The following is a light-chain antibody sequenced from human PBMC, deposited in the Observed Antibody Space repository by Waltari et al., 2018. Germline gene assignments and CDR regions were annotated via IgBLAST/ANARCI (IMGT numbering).Light chain of an antibody. CDR3: QQYNNWPPA. CDR2: HAS. Sequence: EIVMTQSPATLSVSPGERATLSCRASDSISSNLAWYQQKPGQAPRLLIFHASNRATGVPPRFSGSVSGTGFTLTISSLQSEDFAVYYCQQYNNWPPAFGQGTRLEIK. V-gene: IGKV3-15*01. CDR1: DSISSN. J-gene: IGKJ5*01.